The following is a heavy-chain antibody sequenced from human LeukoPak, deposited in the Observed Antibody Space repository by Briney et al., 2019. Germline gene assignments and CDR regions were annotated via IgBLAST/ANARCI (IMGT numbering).Heavy chain of an antibody. Sequence: SETLSLTCTVSGGSISSYYWSWIRQPPGKGLEWIGYIYYSGSTNYNPSLKSRVTISVDTSKNQFSLKLSSVTAEDTAVYYCARALKYYYDSSGFLDYWGQGTLVTVSS. CDR3: ARALKYYYDSSGFLDY. CDR1: GGSISSYY. D-gene: IGHD3-22*01. V-gene: IGHV4-59*01. J-gene: IGHJ4*02. CDR2: IYYSGST.